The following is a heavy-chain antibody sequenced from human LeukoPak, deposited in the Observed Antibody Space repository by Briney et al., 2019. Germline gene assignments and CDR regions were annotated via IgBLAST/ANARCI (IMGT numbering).Heavy chain of an antibody. Sequence: GGSLRLSCAASGFTFSSYAMHWVRQAPGKGLEWVAVISYDGSNKYYADSVKGRFTISRDNAKNSLYLQMNSLRAEDTAVYYCARELGLYGENDYWGQGTLVTVSS. CDR3: ARELGLYGENDY. CDR1: GFTFSSYA. V-gene: IGHV3-30*04. D-gene: IGHD4-17*01. J-gene: IGHJ4*02. CDR2: ISYDGSNK.